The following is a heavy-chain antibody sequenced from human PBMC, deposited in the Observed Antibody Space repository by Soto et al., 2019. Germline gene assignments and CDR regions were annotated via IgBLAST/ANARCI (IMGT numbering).Heavy chain of an antibody. CDR2: IRSKAYGGTT. V-gene: IGHV3-49*03. Sequence: PGGFLRLSCTASGFTFGDYAMSWFRQAPGKGLEWVGFIRSKAYGGTTEYAASVKGRFTISRDDSKSIAYLQMNSLKTEDTAVYYCTREDDSSGFGAFDIWGQGTMVTVSS. CDR3: TREDDSSGFGAFDI. D-gene: IGHD3-22*01. J-gene: IGHJ3*02. CDR1: GFTFGDYA.